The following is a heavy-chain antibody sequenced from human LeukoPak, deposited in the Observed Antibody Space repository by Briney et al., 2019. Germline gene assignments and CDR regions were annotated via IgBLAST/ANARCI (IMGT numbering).Heavy chain of an antibody. V-gene: IGHV3-64D*06. CDR2: ISTNGETT. Sequence: GGSLRLSCSASGFPFNAHFMHWVRQTPGKALEYVSTISTNGETTFYADSVTGRFTISRDNSQNTLYLQMSSLRPDDTAVYYCVKDLSGTWSFDYWGQGTLVTVSS. D-gene: IGHD1-26*01. CDR3: VKDLSGTWSFDY. J-gene: IGHJ4*02. CDR1: GFPFNAHF.